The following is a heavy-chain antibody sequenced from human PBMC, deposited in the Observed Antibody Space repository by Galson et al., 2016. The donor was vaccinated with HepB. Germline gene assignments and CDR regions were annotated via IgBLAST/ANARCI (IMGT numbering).Heavy chain of an antibody. CDR3: ATTGASGYRRPYNWFGS. CDR1: RFTFSTYA. CDR2: ISGSGDGT. D-gene: IGHD5-12*01. V-gene: IGHV3-23*01. J-gene: IGHJ5*01. Sequence: SLRLSCAASRFTFSTYAMSWVRQAPGKGLEWVSGISGSGDGTYYADSVKGRFTISRDNSGDTLYLQMSSLRAEDTAVYYCATTGASGYRRPYNWFGSWGQGTLVIVSS.